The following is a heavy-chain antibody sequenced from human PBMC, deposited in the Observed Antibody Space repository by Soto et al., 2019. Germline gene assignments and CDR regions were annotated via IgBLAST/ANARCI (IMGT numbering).Heavy chain of an antibody. CDR2: VNPSGGST. V-gene: IGHV1-46*01. D-gene: IGHD2-15*01. J-gene: IGHJ1*01. CDR3: AREENCSDGICYSEYFQR. CDR1: GYIFTAYS. Sequence: GASVKVSCKASGYIFTAYSMHWVRQAPGQGLEWMGVVNPSGGSTNYAQKFQGRITMTRDTSTSTVHMDLSSLTSEDTAVYYCAREENCSDGICYSEYFQRWGQGTLVTVSS.